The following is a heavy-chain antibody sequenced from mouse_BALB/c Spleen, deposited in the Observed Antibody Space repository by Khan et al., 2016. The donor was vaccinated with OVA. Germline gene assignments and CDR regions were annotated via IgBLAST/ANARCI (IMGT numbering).Heavy chain of an antibody. CDR1: RYTFTNYG. J-gene: IGHJ3*01. CDR3: ARDYGYAY. D-gene: IGHD1-2*01. Sequence: QIQLVQSGPELKKPGETVKISCKASRYTFTNYGMNWVKQAPGKGLKWMGWINTYTGEPTYADDFTGRFAFSLETSASTAYLQINNLKNEDTATYFCARDYGYAYWGQGTLVTVSA. CDR2: INTYTGEP. V-gene: IGHV9-3-1*01.